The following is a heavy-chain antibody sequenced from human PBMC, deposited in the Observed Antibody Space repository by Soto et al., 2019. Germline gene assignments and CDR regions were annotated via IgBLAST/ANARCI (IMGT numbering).Heavy chain of an antibody. V-gene: IGHV1-69*13. Sequence: SVKVSCKASGGTFSSYAISWVRQAPGQGLEWMGGIIPIFGTANYAQKFEGRVTITADESTSTAYMELSSLRSEDTAVYYCAKTTGYYCSSTSCYSGWFDPWGQGALVTVSS. CDR2: IIPIFGTA. J-gene: IGHJ5*02. CDR3: AKTTGYYCSSTSCYSGWFDP. CDR1: GGTFSSYA. D-gene: IGHD2-2*02.